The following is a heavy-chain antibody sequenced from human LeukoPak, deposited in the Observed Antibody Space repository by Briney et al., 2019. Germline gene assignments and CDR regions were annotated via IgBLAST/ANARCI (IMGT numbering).Heavy chain of an antibody. D-gene: IGHD6-19*01. CDR3: ARQGAGVDF. J-gene: IGHJ4*02. CDR1: GGSISSSNYY. Sequence: SETLSLTCTVSGGSISSSNYYWSWIRQPPGKGLEWIGSIYYSGSTYYNPSLESRVAISVDTSKNQFSLNLSSATAADTAVYYCARQGAGVDFWGQGALVTVSS. V-gene: IGHV4-39*01. CDR2: IYYSGST.